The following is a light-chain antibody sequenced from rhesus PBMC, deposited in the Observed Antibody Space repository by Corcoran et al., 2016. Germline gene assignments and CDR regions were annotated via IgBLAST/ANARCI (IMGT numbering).Light chain of an antibody. CDR1: QGINKE. V-gene: IGKV1-94*01. CDR3: LQDYTTPLT. CDR2: AAS. Sequence: DIQMTQSPSSLSASVGDRVTVTCRASQGINKELSWYQQKPGKAPTLLNYAASSLQTGFTSRFSGSGPGTYYTLTISSLQPEDVATYYCLQDYTTPLTFGGGTKVEIK. J-gene: IGKJ4*01.